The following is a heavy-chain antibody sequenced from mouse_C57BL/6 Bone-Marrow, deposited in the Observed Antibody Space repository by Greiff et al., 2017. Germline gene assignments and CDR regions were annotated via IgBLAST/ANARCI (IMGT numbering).Heavy chain of an antibody. J-gene: IGHJ3*01. D-gene: IGHD1-2*01. Sequence: QVTLKESGPGILQSSQTLSLTCSFSGYSLSTSGMGVSWIRQPSGKGLEWLAHINWDDDKRYNPSLKSRLTISKDTSRNQVFLKITSVDTADTATYYCARSLLRSSWFAYWGQGTLVTVSA. CDR2: INWDDDK. CDR3: ARSLLRSSWFAY. CDR1: GYSLSTSGMG. V-gene: IGHV8-12*01.